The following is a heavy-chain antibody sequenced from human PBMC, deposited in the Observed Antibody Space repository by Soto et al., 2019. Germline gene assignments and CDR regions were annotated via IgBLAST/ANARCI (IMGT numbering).Heavy chain of an antibody. V-gene: IGHV2-5*02. J-gene: IGHJ4*02. Sequence: QITLKESGPTLVKPTQTLTLTCTFSGFSLRDSTVSVGWVRQPPGRALEWLALIYWDDDTRFTPSLQNRLTVTKDTSKNQVVLTMTNVDPEDTGTYFCVHRGDYHDRSGFYHPRFDYWGPGTLVTVSS. CDR2: IYWDDDT. CDR1: GFSLRDSTVS. D-gene: IGHD3-22*01. CDR3: VHRGDYHDRSGFYHPRFDY.